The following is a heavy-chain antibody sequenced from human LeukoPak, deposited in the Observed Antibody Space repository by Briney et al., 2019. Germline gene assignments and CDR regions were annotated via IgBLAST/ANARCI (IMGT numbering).Heavy chain of an antibody. J-gene: IGHJ4*02. CDR1: GFTFGKYR. CDR2: IKLDGSEK. CDR3: ARDQYDTWSRRGNFDS. Sequence: GGSLRLSCVASGFTFGKYRMSWVRQAPGKGLEWVANIKLDGSEKNYVDSVKGRFTISRENTKNSLYLQMNSLRVEDTAVFYCARDQYDTWSRRGNFDSWGQGTLVIVSS. D-gene: IGHD3-3*01. V-gene: IGHV3-7*03.